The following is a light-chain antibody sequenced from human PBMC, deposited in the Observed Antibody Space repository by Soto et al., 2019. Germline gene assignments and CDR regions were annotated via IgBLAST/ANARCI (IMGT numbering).Light chain of an antibody. J-gene: IGKJ4*01. V-gene: IGKV1-5*01. Sequence: DIQMTQSPSTLSASVGDRVTITCRASQRISNWLAWYQQKLGKAPKLLIYDASSLESGVPSRFSGSGSGTEFTLTISSLQPDDFATYYCQQYNSYSPLTFGGGTKVDI. CDR1: QRISNW. CDR3: QQYNSYSPLT. CDR2: DAS.